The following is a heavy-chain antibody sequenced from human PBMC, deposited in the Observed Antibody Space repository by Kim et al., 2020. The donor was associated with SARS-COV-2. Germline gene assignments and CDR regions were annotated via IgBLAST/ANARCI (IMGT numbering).Heavy chain of an antibody. V-gene: IGHV1-46*01. CDR2: VNPSDGGT. Sequence: ASVKVSCNPSGYNFIDYYIHWVRQAPGQGLEWMGRVNPSDGGTTYSPSFQGRVTMTGDMSTSTVFLELSSLTSDDTAIYFCARSYTGHAGLDYWCQGTLV. CDR3: ARSYTGHAGLDY. J-gene: IGHJ4*02. CDR1: GYNFIDYY. D-gene: IGHD1-1*01.